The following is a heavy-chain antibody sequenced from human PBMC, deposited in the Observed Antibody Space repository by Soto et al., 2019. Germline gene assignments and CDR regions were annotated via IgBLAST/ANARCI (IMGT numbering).Heavy chain of an antibody. V-gene: IGHV1-69*13. Sequence: GASVKVSCKASGYTFTSYGISCVRQAPGQGLEWMGGIIPIFGTANYAQKFQGRVTITADESTSTAYMELSSLRSEDTAVYYCARSQFGDIVVVPAAMPIYYYYGMDVWGQGTTVTVSS. CDR2: IIPIFGTA. CDR1: GYTFTSYG. CDR3: ARSQFGDIVVVPAAMPIYYYYGMDV. J-gene: IGHJ6*02. D-gene: IGHD2-2*01.